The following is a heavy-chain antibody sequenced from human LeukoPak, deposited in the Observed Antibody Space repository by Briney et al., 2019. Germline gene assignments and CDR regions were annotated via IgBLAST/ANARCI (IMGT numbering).Heavy chain of an antibody. CDR1: GIIFSTYT. Sequence: QSGGSLRLSCAASGIIFSTYTMNWVRQAPGKGLEWVSTISGGGTTYYADSVKGRFTISRDNSKNTLYLRMNSLRADDTAVYYCAKDLKSNIAAGGDYWGQGTLVTVSP. CDR3: AKDLKSNIAAGGDY. J-gene: IGHJ4*02. D-gene: IGHD6-13*01. V-gene: IGHV3-23*01. CDR2: ISGGGTT.